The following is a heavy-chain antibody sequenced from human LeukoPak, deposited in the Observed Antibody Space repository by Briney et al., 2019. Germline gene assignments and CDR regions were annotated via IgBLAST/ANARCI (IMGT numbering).Heavy chain of an antibody. D-gene: IGHD3-22*01. CDR3: ARFGGSGYYFDY. V-gene: IGHV1-69*04. Sequence: ASVKVSCKASGGTFSSYAIRWVRQAPGQGLEWMGRIIPILGIANYAQKFQGRVTITADKSTSTAYMELSSLRSEDTAVYYCARFGGSGYYFDYWGQGTLVTVSS. CDR2: IIPILGIA. CDR1: GGTFSSYA. J-gene: IGHJ4*02.